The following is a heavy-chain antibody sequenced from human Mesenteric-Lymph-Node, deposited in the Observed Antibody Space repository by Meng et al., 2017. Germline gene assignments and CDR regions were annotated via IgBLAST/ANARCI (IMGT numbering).Heavy chain of an antibody. J-gene: IGHJ6*02. V-gene: IGHV1-69*06. Sequence: SVKVSCKASGDTFSSYAISWVRQAPGQGLEWMGGIIPIFGTANYAQKFQGRVTITADKSTSTAYMELSSLRSEDTAVYYCARSYDFWSGYFVYYGMDVWGQGTTVTVSS. CDR3: ARSYDFWSGYFVYYGMDV. CDR2: IIPIFGTA. CDR1: GDTFSSYA. D-gene: IGHD3-3*01.